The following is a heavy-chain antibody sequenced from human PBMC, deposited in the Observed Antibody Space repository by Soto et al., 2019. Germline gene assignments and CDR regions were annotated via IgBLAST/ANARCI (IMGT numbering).Heavy chain of an antibody. Sequence: PGGSLRLSCAASGFTFSSYAMSWVRQAPGKGLEWVSSISGGGGSTYYADYVKGRFTISRDNSKNTLYLQKNSLRAEDTAVYFCAKLPQYETLTGYLNYFDYWGPGILVTVSS. CDR1: GFTFSSYA. CDR3: AKLPQYETLTGYLNYFDY. CDR2: ISGGGGST. D-gene: IGHD3-9*01. J-gene: IGHJ4*02. V-gene: IGHV3-23*01.